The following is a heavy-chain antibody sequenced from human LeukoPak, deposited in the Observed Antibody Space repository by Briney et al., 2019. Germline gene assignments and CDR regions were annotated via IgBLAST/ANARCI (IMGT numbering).Heavy chain of an antibody. CDR2: IYSGGST. V-gene: IGHV3-66*01. CDR3: ARGGDSSYYGDY. J-gene: IGHJ4*02. Sequence: GGSLRLSCVASGFTFGGYTINWVRLAPGKGLEWVSLIYSGGSTHYADSVKGRFTISRDNSKNTLYLQMNSLRAEDTAVYYCARGGDSSYYGDYWGQGTLVTVSS. D-gene: IGHD3-22*01. CDR1: GFTFGGYT.